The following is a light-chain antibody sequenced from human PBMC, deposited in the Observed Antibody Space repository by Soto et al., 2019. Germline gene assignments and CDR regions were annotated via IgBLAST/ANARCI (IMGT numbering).Light chain of an antibody. J-gene: IGKJ1*01. CDR3: QQYYYWWT. CDR1: HNNTSH. CDR2: DAS. Sequence: EIVMTQSPATLSVSPGETATLSCRASHNNTSHIAWYQQKPGQAPRLLMHDASARATGIPARFSASGSGTEFTLTISSLQSEDFAVYYCQQYYYWWTFGQGTKVEIK. V-gene: IGKV3-15*01.